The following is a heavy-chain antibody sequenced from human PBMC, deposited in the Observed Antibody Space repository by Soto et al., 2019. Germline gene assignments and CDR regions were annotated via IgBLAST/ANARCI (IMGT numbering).Heavy chain of an antibody. CDR2: IYYSGST. CDR3: ARVVFGELLYWFDP. V-gene: IGHV4-30-4*01. J-gene: IGHJ5*02. D-gene: IGHD3-10*02. Sequence: KSSETLSLTCTVSGGSISSGDYYWSWIRQPPGKGLEWIGYIYYSGSTYYNPSLKSRVTISVDTSKNQFSLKLSSVTAADTAVYYCARVVFGELLYWFDPWGQGTLVTVSS. CDR1: GGSISSGDYY.